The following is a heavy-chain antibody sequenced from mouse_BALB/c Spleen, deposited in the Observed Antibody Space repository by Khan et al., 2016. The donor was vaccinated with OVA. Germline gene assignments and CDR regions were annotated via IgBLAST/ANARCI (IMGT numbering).Heavy chain of an antibody. V-gene: IGHV1-4*01. CDR3: VRIPSPPFYFDY. CDR2: INPSSGYT. Sequence: QIQLVQSGAELARPGASVKMSCKASGYTFTNYTMHWVKQRPGQGLEWIGYINPSSGYTNYNQNFNDKATLTTDRSSSTAYMQLSSLTSDDSAVYYCVRIPSPPFYFDYWGQGTTLTVSS. CDR1: GYTFTNYT. J-gene: IGHJ2*01.